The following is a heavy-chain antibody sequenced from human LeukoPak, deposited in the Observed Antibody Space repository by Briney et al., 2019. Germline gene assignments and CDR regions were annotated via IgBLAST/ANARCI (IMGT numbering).Heavy chain of an antibody. D-gene: IGHD3-10*01. V-gene: IGHV3-74*01. CDR1: GFTFSSYW. CDR2: INSDGSST. CDR3: APDPPLSYMVRGVL. Sequence: GGSLRLSCAASGFTFSSYWMHWVRQAPGKGLVWVSRINSDGSSTSYADSVKGRFTISRDNAKNTLYLQMNSLRAADTAVYYCAPDPPLSYMVRGVLWGQGTLVTVSS. J-gene: IGHJ4*02.